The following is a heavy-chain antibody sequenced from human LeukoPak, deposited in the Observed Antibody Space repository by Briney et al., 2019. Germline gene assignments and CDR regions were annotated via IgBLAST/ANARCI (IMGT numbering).Heavy chain of an antibody. J-gene: IGHJ4*02. CDR1: AFTFIIYW. Sequence: PGGSLRLSSAASAFTFIIYWISSVRQAPRNGREWVANIKQDGTETYYVHSVKGRFTISRDNAKNSLYLQMNSLRAEDTAVYYCARDGYYYDRSGYGSWGQGTLVTVSS. D-gene: IGHD3-22*01. V-gene: IGHV3-7*01. CDR3: ARDGYYYDRSGYGS. CDR2: IKQDGTET.